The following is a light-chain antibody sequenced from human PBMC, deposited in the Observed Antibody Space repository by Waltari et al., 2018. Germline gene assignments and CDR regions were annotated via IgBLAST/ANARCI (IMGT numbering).Light chain of an antibody. J-gene: IGLJ2*01. CDR2: DVS. CDR3: SSYTASTTLI. CDR1: SSDIGYYNY. Sequence: QSALTQPASVSGSPGQSITISCTGTSSDIGYYNYVSWYQQHPGKAPKIMIHDVSNRPAGVSNRFSGSKSGNTASLTISGLQAEDEADYYCSSYTASTTLIFGGGTKLTVL. V-gene: IGLV2-14*01.